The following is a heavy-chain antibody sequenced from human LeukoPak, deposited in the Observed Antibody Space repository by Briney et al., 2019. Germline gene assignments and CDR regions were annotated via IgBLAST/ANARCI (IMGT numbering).Heavy chain of an antibody. CDR3: ARGRYYFDY. CDR2: IYYSGST. V-gene: IGHV4-39*07. Sequence: PSETLSLTCTVSGGSISSSSYYWGWIRQPPGTGLEWIGSIYYSGSTYYNPSLKSRVTISVDTSKNQFSLKLSSVTAADTAVYYCARGRYYFDYWGQGTLVTVSS. CDR1: GGSISSSSYY. J-gene: IGHJ4*02.